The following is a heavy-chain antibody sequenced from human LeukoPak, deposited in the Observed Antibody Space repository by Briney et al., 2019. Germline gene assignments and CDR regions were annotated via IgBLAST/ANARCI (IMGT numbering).Heavy chain of an antibody. CDR1: GYTFTSYY. V-gene: IGHV1-46*01. Sequence: ASVKVSCKASGYTFTSYYMHWVRQAPGQGLEWMGIINPSGGSTSYAQKFQGRVTITADESTSTAYMELSSLRSEDTAVYYCARNEDGYYFDYWGQGTLVTVSS. CDR3: ARNEDGYYFDY. D-gene: IGHD1-1*01. CDR2: INPSGGST. J-gene: IGHJ4*02.